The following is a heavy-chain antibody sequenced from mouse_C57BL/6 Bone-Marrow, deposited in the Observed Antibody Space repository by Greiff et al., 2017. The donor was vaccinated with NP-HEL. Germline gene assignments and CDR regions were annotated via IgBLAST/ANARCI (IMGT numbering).Heavy chain of an antibody. D-gene: IGHD2-4*01. CDR2: IYPGSGST. CDR1: GYTFTSYW. Sequence: QVQLQQSGAELVKPGASVKMSCKASGYTFTSYWITWVKQRPGQGLEWIGDIYPGSGSTNYNEKFKSKATLTVDTSSSTAYMQLSSLTSEDSAVYYCAREGGYDYDDFDYWGQGTTLTVSS. CDR3: AREGGYDYDDFDY. J-gene: IGHJ2*01. V-gene: IGHV1-55*01.